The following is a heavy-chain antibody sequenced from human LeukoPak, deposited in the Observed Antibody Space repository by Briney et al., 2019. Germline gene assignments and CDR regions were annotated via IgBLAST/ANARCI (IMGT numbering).Heavy chain of an antibody. CDR2: ISYDGSNK. D-gene: IGHD1-14*01. J-gene: IGHJ4*02. CDR1: GFTFSSYG. CDR3: ANNRYLST. Sequence: GRSLRLSCAASGFTFSSYGMHWVRQAPGKGLEWVAVISYDGSNKYYADSVKGRFTISRDNSKNTLYLQMNSLRAEDTAVYYCANNRYLSTWGQGTLVTVSS. V-gene: IGHV3-30*18.